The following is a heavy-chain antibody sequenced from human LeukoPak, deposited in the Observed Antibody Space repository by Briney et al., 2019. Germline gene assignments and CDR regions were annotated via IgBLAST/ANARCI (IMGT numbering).Heavy chain of an antibody. CDR3: AREGYSSGWGYYYYGMDV. Sequence: ASVTVSCKASGYTFTSYGISWVRQAPGQGLEWMGWISAYNGNTNYAQKLQGRVTMTTDTSTSTAHMELRSLRSDDTAVYYCAREGYSSGWGYYYYGMDVWGQGTTVTVSS. V-gene: IGHV1-18*01. D-gene: IGHD6-19*01. CDR2: ISAYNGNT. CDR1: GYTFTSYG. J-gene: IGHJ6*02.